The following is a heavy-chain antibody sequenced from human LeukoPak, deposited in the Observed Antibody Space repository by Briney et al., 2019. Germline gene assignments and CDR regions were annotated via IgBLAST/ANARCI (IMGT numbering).Heavy chain of an antibody. V-gene: IGHV1-2*02. J-gene: IGHJ4*02. CDR3: ATQRGSYLWGTDFDY. Sequence: ASVKVSCKASGYTFTTYYMYWMRQAPGQGLEWVGWIYPYSGDTNSAQKFQGRVTMTRDTSMSTVYMELSRLRSDDTAVYYCATQRGSYLWGTDFDYWGQGTLVTVSS. D-gene: IGHD3-16*01. CDR1: GYTFTTYY. CDR2: IYPYSGDT.